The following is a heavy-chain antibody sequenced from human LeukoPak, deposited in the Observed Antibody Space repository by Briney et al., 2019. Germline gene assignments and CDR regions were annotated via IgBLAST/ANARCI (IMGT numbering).Heavy chain of an antibody. CDR1: GFTFSSYA. Sequence: SGGSLRLSCAASGFTFSSYAVSWVRQAPGKGLEWVSAISGSGGSTYYADSVKGRFTISRDNSKNTLYLQMNSLRAEDTAVYYCAKPLGGLEWPGCFDYWGQGTLVTVSS. CDR3: AKPLGGLEWPGCFDY. V-gene: IGHV3-23*01. CDR2: ISGSGGST. J-gene: IGHJ4*02. D-gene: IGHD1-1*01.